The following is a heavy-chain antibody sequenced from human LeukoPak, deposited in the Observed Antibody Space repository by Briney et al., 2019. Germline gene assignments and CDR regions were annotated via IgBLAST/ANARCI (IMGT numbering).Heavy chain of an antibody. D-gene: IGHD3-22*01. CDR1: GGSISSYY. CDR2: IYYSGST. J-gene: IGHJ3*02. Sequence: SETLSLTCTVSGGSISSYYWSWIRQPPGKGLEWIGYIYYSGSTNYNPSLKSRVTISVDTSKNQFSLKLSSVTAADTAVYYCARDEGRQYYYDSSGYYLGAFDIWGQGTIVTVSS. V-gene: IGHV4-59*01. CDR3: ARDEGRQYYYDSSGYYLGAFDI.